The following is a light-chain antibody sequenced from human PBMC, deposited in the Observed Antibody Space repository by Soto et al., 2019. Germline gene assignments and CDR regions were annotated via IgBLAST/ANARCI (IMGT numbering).Light chain of an antibody. J-gene: IGKJ4*01. V-gene: IGKV3-11*01. CDR3: QQRSNWPLT. CDR2: DAS. CDR1: HSVGRS. Sequence: EIVLTQSPATLSLSPGETATLSCRASHSVGRSLAWYQQKPGQAPRLLIYDASNRATGIPARFSGSGSGTDFTLTIGSLESEDFVVYYCQQRSNWPLTFGGGTKVEIK.